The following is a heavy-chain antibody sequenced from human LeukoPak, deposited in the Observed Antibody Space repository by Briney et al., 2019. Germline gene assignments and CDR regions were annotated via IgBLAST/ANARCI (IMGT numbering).Heavy chain of an antibody. Sequence: ASVKVSCKASGYTFASYYMHWVRQAPGQGLEWMGLINPSGGSTSYAQKFQGRVTMTRDTSTSTVYMELSSLRSEDTAVYYCARGDIVVVPAAMGADYWGQGTLVTVSS. CDR1: GYTFASYY. V-gene: IGHV1-46*01. CDR3: ARGDIVVVPAAMGADY. CDR2: INPSGGST. D-gene: IGHD2-2*01. J-gene: IGHJ4*02.